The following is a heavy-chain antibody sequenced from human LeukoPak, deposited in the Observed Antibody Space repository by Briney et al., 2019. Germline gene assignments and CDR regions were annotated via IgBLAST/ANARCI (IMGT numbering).Heavy chain of an antibody. CDR1: GFTFSSYG. CDR2: IRYDGSNK. D-gene: IGHD3-22*01. CDR3: ARDALGRGYYYATLDY. V-gene: IGHV3-33*08. Sequence: QTGGSLRLSCAASGFTFSSYGMHWVRQAPGKGLEWVAVIRYDGSNKYYADSVKGRFTISRDNSKNTLYLQMNSLRAEDTAVYYCARDALGRGYYYATLDYWGQGTLVTVSS. J-gene: IGHJ4*02.